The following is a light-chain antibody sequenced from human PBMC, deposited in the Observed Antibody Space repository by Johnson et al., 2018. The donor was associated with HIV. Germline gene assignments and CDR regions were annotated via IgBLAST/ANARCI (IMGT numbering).Light chain of an antibody. CDR2: END. J-gene: IGLJ1*01. CDR3: GTWDTSLNAYV. Sequence: QSVLTQPPSVSAAPGQKVTISCSGSSSNIGSNYVSWYQQFPVTAPKLLIYENDKRPSGIPDRFSGSKSATSATLGITGLQTRDEADYYCGTWDTSLNAYVFGTGTKVTVL. V-gene: IGLV1-51*02. CDR1: SSNIGSNY.